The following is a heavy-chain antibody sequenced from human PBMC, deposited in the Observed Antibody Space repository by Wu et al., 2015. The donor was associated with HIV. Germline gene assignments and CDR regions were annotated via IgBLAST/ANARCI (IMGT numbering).Heavy chain of an antibody. Sequence: AVVCGSVLVVTYSELDPPAPTGRDWSGLGKVNHSGSTNYNPSLKSRVTISVDTSKNQFSLKLSSVTAADTAVYYCARGLTVRGVQAWGQGTLVTVSS. CDR3: ARGLTVRGVQA. CDR2: VNHSGST. J-gene: IGHJ5*02. V-gene: IGHV4-34*01. D-gene: IGHD3-10*01. CDR1: CGSVLVVTY.